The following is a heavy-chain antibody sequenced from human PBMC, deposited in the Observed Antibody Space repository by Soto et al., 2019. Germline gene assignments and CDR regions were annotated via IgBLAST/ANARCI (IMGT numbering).Heavy chain of an antibody. CDR2: ISAYNGNT. D-gene: IGHD3-16*01. Sequence: QVQLVQSGAEVKKPGASVKVSCKASGYTFTSYGISWVRQAPGQGLEWMGWISAYNGNTNYAQKLQGRVTMTTDTSTSTAYMELRSLRSDDTAVYYCARVRAGGGDYYYYYGMDVWGQGTTVTVSS. J-gene: IGHJ6*02. CDR3: ARVRAGGGDYYYYYGMDV. CDR1: GYTFTSYG. V-gene: IGHV1-18*01.